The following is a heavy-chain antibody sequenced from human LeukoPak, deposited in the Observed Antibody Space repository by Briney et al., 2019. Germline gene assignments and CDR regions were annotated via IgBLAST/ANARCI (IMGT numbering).Heavy chain of an antibody. CDR3: ARSYPGELSTEIGYYFDY. Sequence: PGGSLRLSCAASGFTFSSYSMNWVRQAPGKGLEWIGEINHSGSTNYNPSLKSRVTISVDTSKNQFSLKLSSVTAADTAVYYCARSYPGELSTEIGYYFDYWGQGTLVTVPS. CDR2: INHSGST. J-gene: IGHJ4*02. CDR1: GFTFSSYS. V-gene: IGHV4-34*01. D-gene: IGHD3-16*02.